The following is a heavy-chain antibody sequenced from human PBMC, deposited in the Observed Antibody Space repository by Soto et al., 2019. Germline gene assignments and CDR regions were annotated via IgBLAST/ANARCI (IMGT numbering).Heavy chain of an antibody. D-gene: IGHD3-22*01. CDR1: GYTFTGYY. CDR3: ARAPQPVDITMIVVVIPPDY. CDR2: INPNSGGT. V-gene: IGHV1-2*02. Sequence: GASVKVSCKASGYTFTGYYMHWVRQAPGQGLEWMGWINPNSGGTNYAQKFQGRVTMTRDTSISTAYMELSRLRSDDTAVYYCARAPQPVDITMIVVVIPPDYWGQGTLVTVSS. J-gene: IGHJ4*02.